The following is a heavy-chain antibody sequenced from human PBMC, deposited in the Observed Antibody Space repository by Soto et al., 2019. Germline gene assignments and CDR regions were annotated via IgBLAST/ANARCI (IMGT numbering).Heavy chain of an antibody. CDR3: AGLPPKGCTNGVCPPGFDY. V-gene: IGHV5-51*01. CDR2: IYPGDSDT. Sequence: GESLKISCKGSGYSFTSYWIGWVRQMPGKGLEWMGIIYPGDSDTRYSPSFQGPVTISADKSISTAYLQWGSLKASDTAMYYCAGLPPKGCTNGVCPPGFDYWGQGTLVTVSS. J-gene: IGHJ4*02. CDR1: GYSFTSYW. D-gene: IGHD2-8*01.